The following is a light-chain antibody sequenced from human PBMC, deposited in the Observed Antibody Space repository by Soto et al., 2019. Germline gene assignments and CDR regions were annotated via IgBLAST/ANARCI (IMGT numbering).Light chain of an antibody. J-gene: IGKJ1*01. Sequence: VVMTQSPATLSVSPGDRATLSCRASETVSSHLAWYHQKPGQAPRLLMYGASTRATGIPPRFRGSGSGTEFTLTISSLQSEDSGVYYCQKYNNWPLAFGHGTKVEVK. CDR3: QKYNNWPLA. V-gene: IGKV3-15*01. CDR1: ETVSSH. CDR2: GAS.